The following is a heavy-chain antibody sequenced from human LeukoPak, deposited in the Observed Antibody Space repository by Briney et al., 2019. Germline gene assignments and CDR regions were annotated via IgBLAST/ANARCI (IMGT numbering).Heavy chain of an antibody. CDR3: AKDPAYYYDSSGYPTGLDY. Sequence: GGSLRLSCAASGFTFSGYGMTWVRQAPGKGLEWVSAVSSSGNTDYADSVKGRFTISRDNSKSTLYLQMNGLTAEDTATYYCAKDPAYYYDSSGYPTGLDYWGQGTLVTVSS. CDR1: GFTFSGYG. J-gene: IGHJ4*02. D-gene: IGHD3-22*01. V-gene: IGHV3-23*01. CDR2: VSSSGNT.